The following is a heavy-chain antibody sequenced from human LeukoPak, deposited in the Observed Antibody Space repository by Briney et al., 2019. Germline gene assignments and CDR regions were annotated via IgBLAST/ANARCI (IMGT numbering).Heavy chain of an antibody. J-gene: IGHJ4*02. CDR2: IYPDGTT. CDR1: GFTVSGNH. Sequence: GGSLRLSCAASGFTVSGNHLSWVRQAPGKGLEWVSFIYPDGTTYYADSVKGRFTISRDSAKRTVYLQMDSLRAEDTALYYCARGSFLNVWGQGTLVTVSS. CDR3: ARGSFLNV. V-gene: IGHV3-53*01.